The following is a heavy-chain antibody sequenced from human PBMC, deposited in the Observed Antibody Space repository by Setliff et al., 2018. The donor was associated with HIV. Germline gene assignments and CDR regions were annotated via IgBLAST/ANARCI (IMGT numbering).Heavy chain of an antibody. V-gene: IGHV1-69-2*01. D-gene: IGHD1-26*01. CDR3: ATVRIVGATEFDY. J-gene: IGHJ4*02. CDR1: GYTFTTYY. Sequence: RASVKVSCKASGYTFTTYYMHWVRQAPGEGLEWVGRVDPEDGETRYAMKFQGSVTISADTSTDTTYLSLTSLRSQDTAVYYCATVRIVGATEFDYWGQGTVVTVSS. CDR2: VDPEDGET.